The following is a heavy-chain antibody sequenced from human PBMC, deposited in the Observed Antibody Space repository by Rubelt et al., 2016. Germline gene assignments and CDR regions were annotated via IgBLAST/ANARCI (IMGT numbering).Heavy chain of an antibody. D-gene: IGHD4-11*01. CDR3: AREKSATVTTFDY. J-gene: IGHJ4*02. Sequence: SYDGSNKYYADSVKGRFTISRDNSKNTLYLQMNSLRAEDTAVYYCAREKSATVTTFDYWGQGTLVTVSS. CDR2: SYDGSNK. V-gene: IGHV3-30*01.